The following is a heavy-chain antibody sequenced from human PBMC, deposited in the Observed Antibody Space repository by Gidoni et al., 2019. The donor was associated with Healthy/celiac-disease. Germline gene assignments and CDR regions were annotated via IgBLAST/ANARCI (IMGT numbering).Heavy chain of an antibody. J-gene: IGHJ6*02. V-gene: IGHV3-21*01. D-gene: IGHD6-6*01. CDR1: GFTFSRYS. CDR2: ISSSSSYI. CDR3: ATEYSSSSILSSYYYYGMDV. Sequence: EVQLVESGGGLVKPGGSLRLYCAASGFTFSRYSRNWVRQAPGKGLEWVSSISSSSSYIYYADSVKGRFTISRDNAKNSLYLQMNSLRAEDTAVYYCATEYSSSSILSSYYYYGMDVWGQGTTVTVSS.